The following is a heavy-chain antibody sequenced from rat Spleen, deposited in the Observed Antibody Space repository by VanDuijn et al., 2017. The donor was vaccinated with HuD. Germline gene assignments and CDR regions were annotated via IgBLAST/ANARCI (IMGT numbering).Heavy chain of an antibody. J-gene: IGHJ4*01. V-gene: IGHV5S14*01. Sequence: TPTKGLEWVASISTGGGNTYYRDSVKGRFTISRENAKDILYLQMDSLRSEDTATYYCARGGPFGYSGPMDAWGQGASVTVSS. CDR3: ARGGPFGYSGPMDA. CDR2: ISTGGGNT. D-gene: IGHD1-1*01.